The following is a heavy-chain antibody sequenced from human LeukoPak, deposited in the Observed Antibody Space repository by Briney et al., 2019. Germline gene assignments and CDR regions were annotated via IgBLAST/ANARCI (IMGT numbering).Heavy chain of an antibody. CDR3: AKGKFHLRPGDAFDI. CDR2: ISWNSGSI. Sequence: HPGGPLRLSCAASGFTFDDYAMHWVRQAPGKGLEWVSGISWNSGSIGYADSVKGRFTISRDNAKNSLYLQMNSLRAEDTALYYCAKGKFHLRPGDAFDIWGQGTMVTVSS. V-gene: IGHV3-9*01. D-gene: IGHD5/OR15-5a*01. J-gene: IGHJ3*02. CDR1: GFTFDDYA.